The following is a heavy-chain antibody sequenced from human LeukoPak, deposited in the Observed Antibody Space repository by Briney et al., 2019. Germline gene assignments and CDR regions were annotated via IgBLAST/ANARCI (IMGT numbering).Heavy chain of an antibody. CDR3: AKDPTGIAAAVSLDY. D-gene: IGHD6-13*01. Sequence: GGSLRLSCAASGFTFSSYGMHWVRQAPGKGLEWVAVIWYDGSNKYYADSEKGRFTISRDNSKNTLYLQMNSLRAEDTAVYYCAKDPTGIAAAVSLDYWGQGTLVTVSS. J-gene: IGHJ4*02. CDR2: IWYDGSNK. CDR1: GFTFSSYG. V-gene: IGHV3-33*06.